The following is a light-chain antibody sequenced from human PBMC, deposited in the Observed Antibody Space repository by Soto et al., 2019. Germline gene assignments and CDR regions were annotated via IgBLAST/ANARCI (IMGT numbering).Light chain of an antibody. V-gene: IGKV3-20*01. J-gene: IGKJ5*01. Sequence: GLTQSPGTLSLYPGERATLSCRASQSVSSRLAWYQHKSGQAPRLLISGASRRATGIPDRFSGSGSGTDFTLTISRLEPEDFAVYYCQQYGSPPITFGQGTRLEIK. CDR1: QSVSSR. CDR2: GAS. CDR3: QQYGSPPIT.